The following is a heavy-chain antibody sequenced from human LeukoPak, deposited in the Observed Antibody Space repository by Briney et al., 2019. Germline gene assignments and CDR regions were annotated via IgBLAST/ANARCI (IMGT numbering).Heavy chain of an antibody. Sequence: GGSLRLSCAASGFTFDRSAMNWVRQAPGKGLEWLSAISGSGGSTYYADSVKGRFTISRDNFKNTLYLQMNSLRVEDTAVYYRAKDQTAMITYRFDYWGQGTLVTVSS. CDR1: GFTFDRSA. D-gene: IGHD5-18*01. V-gene: IGHV3-23*01. CDR3: AKDQTAMITYRFDY. CDR2: ISGSGGST. J-gene: IGHJ4*02.